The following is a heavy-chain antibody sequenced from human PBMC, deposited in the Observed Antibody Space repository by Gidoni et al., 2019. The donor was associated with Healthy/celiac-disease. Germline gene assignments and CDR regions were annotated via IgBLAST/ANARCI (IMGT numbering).Heavy chain of an antibody. Sequence: QVQLQESGPGLVKPSQTLSLTCTVSGDSISSANYYWSWIRLHPGKGLEWIGYISYSGSTYYNPSLKSRVTISLHTSKNQFSLELSSVTAADTAVYYCARGGRVMVTFWGQGTLVTVSS. J-gene: IGHJ4*02. CDR2: ISYSGST. D-gene: IGHD3-16*01. CDR1: GDSISSANYY. CDR3: ARGGRVMVTF. V-gene: IGHV4-31*03.